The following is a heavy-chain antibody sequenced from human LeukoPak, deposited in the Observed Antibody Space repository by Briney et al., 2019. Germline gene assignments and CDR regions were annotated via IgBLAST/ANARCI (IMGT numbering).Heavy chain of an antibody. J-gene: IGHJ6*02. Sequence: ASVKVSCKASGYTFTSYGLIWVRQAPGQGLEWMGWISAYNGNTNYAQKVQGRVTMTTDTSTSTAYMELRSLRSDDTAVYYCATCRIVVVPAAKGYYYGMDVWGQGTTVTVSS. V-gene: IGHV1-18*01. CDR2: ISAYNGNT. CDR3: ATCRIVVVPAAKGYYYGMDV. CDR1: GYTFTSYG. D-gene: IGHD2-2*01.